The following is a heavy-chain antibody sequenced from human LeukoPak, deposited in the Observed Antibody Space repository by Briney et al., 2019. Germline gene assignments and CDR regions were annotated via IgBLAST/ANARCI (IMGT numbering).Heavy chain of an antibody. J-gene: IGHJ6*03. CDR2: IYTSGST. Sequence: SETLSLTCTVSGGSISDYYWSWIRQPAAKGLEWIGRIYTSGSTNYNPSLKSRVTLSVDTSKNQFSLKLSTVTAADTAVYYCARDRGTLSVYYMDVWGKGTTVTVSS. CDR3: ARDRGTLSVYYMDV. D-gene: IGHD2-21*01. CDR1: GGSISDYY. V-gene: IGHV4-4*07.